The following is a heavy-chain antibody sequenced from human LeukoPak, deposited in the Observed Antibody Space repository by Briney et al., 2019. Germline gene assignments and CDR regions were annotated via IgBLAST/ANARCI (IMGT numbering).Heavy chain of an antibody. CDR2: ISGSGGST. J-gene: IGHJ5*02. D-gene: IGHD2-15*01. CDR3: AKARSIGVEGNWFDP. Sequence: QAGGSLRLSCAASGFTFSSYAMSWVRQAPGKGLEWVSAISGSGGSTYYADSVKGRFTISRDNSKNTLYLQMNSLRGEDTAVYYCAKARSIGVEGNWFDPWGQGTLVTVSS. V-gene: IGHV3-23*01. CDR1: GFTFSSYA.